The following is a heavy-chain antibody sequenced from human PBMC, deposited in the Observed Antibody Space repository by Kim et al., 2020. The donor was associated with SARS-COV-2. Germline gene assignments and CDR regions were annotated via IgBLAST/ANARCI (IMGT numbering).Heavy chain of an antibody. V-gene: IGHV3-23*01. Sequence: GGSLRLSCAASGFTFSSYAMSWVRQAPGKGLEWVSAISGSGGSTYYADSVKGRFTISRDNSKNTLYLQMNSLRAEDTAVYYCAKGIGAAAAGYYYGMDVWGQGTTVTVSS. CDR1: GFTFSSYA. J-gene: IGHJ6*02. CDR2: ISGSGGST. D-gene: IGHD6-13*01. CDR3: AKGIGAAAAGYYYGMDV.